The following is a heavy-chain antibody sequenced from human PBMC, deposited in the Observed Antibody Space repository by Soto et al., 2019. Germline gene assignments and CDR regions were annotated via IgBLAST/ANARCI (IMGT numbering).Heavy chain of an antibody. CDR2: ISPYNGDT. CDR3: AREFYYDTSGYQWDYFDY. V-gene: IGHV1-18*01. CDR1: GYTFTNYG. J-gene: IGHJ4*02. Sequence: GASVKVSCKASGYTFTNYGISWVRQAPGQGLEWMGWISPYNGDTNYAQNLQGRATMTTDTSTNTAYVELRSLRSDDTAVYYCAREFYYDTSGYQWDYFDYWGQGSLVTV. D-gene: IGHD3-22*01.